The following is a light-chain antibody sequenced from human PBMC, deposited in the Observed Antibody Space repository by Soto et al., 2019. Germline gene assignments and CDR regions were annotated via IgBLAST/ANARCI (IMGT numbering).Light chain of an antibody. CDR3: QQYNNWPRPVT. J-gene: IGKJ1*01. V-gene: IGKV3-15*01. CDR1: QSVSSN. CDR2: GAS. Sequence: EIVMTQSPATLSVSPGERATLSCRASQSVSSNLAWYQQKPGQAPRLLIYGASTRATGIPARFSGSGSGTEFTLTISSLQSEDSAVYYCQQYNNWPRPVTFGQGTKVEIK.